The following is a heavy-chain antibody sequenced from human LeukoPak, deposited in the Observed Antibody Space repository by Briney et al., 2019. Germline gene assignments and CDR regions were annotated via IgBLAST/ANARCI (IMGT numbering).Heavy chain of an antibody. CDR1: GFTFSSYA. D-gene: IGHD1-1*01. J-gene: IGHJ3*02. CDR2: ISGSGGST. CDR3: AKDQYDGDAFDI. V-gene: IGHV3-23*01. Sequence: PGGSLRLSCAASGFTFSSYAMSWDRQAPGKGLEWVSAISGSGGSTYYADSVKGRFTISRDNSKNTLYLQMNSLRAEDTAVYYCAKDQYDGDAFDIWGQGTMVTVSS.